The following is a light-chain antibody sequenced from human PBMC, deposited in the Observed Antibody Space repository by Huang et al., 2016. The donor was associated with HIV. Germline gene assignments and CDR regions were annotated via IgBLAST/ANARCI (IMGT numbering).Light chain of an antibody. CDR2: GAS. CDR3: QHLNIYPYT. V-gene: IGKV1-9*01. CDR1: QHIAGY. J-gene: IGKJ2*01. Sequence: IQFTQSPSSLSASVGDRVIVTCRASQHIAGYLAWYQQKPGKAPKPLIYGASSLQSGVPSRFSGSGSGTDFTLTISSLQPEDFATYYCQHLNIYPYTFGQGTKLEIK.